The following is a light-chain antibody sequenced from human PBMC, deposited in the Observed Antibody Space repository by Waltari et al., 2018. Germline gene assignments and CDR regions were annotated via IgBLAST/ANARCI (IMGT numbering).Light chain of an antibody. CDR3: SSYTRTTTLYV. Sequence: QSALTQPASVSGSPGQSITISCTGTSRDVCRSNYVSWYQQHPGKAPKLLIFEVTDRPSGVSNRFSGSKSGNTASLTISGLQAEDEADYYCSSYTRTTTLYVFGTGTKVTVL. CDR1: SRDVCRSNY. J-gene: IGLJ1*01. CDR2: EVT. V-gene: IGLV2-14*03.